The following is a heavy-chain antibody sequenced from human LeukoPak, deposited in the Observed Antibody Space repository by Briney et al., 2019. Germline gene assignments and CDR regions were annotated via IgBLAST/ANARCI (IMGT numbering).Heavy chain of an antibody. Sequence: GGSLRLSCAASGFTFSSYGMHWVRQAPGRGLEWVAFIRYDGSNKYYGDFVEGRFTISRDNSKSTLYLRMSSLRAEDTAVYYCANTIWNDERAFDYWGQGTLVTVSS. J-gene: IGHJ4*02. CDR2: IRYDGSNK. V-gene: IGHV3-30*02. CDR1: GFTFSSYG. D-gene: IGHD1-1*01. CDR3: ANTIWNDERAFDY.